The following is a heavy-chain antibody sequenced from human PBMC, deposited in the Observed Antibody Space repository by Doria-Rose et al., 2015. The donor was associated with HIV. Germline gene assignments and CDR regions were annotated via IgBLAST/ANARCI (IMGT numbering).Heavy chain of an antibody. V-gene: IGHV4-31*03. CDR2: TYYTGTS. D-gene: IGHD3-3*01. CDR1: GASVSSRGYY. CDR3: ARMGSYRELDY. J-gene: IGHJ4*02. Sequence: QVQLQESGSGLVKPSETLSLTCSVSGASVSSRGYYWNWIRQVPGKGLESLGYTYYTGTSDYSPSLKSRLNMAVDTSKNQFSLKLSFVTVADTAVYYCARMGSYRELDYWGQGALVIVS.